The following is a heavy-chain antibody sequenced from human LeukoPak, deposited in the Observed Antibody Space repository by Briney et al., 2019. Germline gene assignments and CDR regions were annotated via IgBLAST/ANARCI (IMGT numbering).Heavy chain of an antibody. D-gene: IGHD5-18*01. Sequence: GGSLRLSCAASGFTFSTFALSWVRQAPGKGLEWVSGVSYTRVATYYADSVKGRFTISRDDSENILYLQMNGLRAEDTAVYFCAKAFREFGASSSYSSFDSWGQGTMVTVSS. V-gene: IGHV3-23*01. CDR3: AKAFREFGASSSYSSFDS. J-gene: IGHJ3*01. CDR2: VSYTRVAT. CDR1: GFTFSTFA.